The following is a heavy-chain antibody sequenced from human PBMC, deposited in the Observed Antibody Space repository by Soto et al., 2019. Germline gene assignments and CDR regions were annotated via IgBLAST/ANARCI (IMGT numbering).Heavy chain of an antibody. D-gene: IGHD2-15*01. CDR1: GFTFSSYG. J-gene: IGHJ6*02. CDR3: AKAMVVAARKNYYFFGMDV. CDR2: ISYEGSNK. Sequence: GGSLRLSCAASGFTFSSYGMHWVRQAPGKGLEWVAVISYEGSNKYYADSVKGRFTISRDNSKNTLYLQMNSLRAEDTAVYYCAKAMVVAARKNYYFFGMDVWGQGTTVTSP. V-gene: IGHV3-30*18.